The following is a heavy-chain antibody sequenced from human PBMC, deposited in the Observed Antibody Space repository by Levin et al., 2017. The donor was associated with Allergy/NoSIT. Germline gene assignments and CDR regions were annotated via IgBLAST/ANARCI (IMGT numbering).Heavy chain of an antibody. D-gene: IGHD3-3*01. CDR1: GGTFSSDG. Sequence: PSASVKVSCKGFGGTFSSDGISWVRQAPGQGLEWMGVIIPIFDTTNYAQKFQGRVTITADESTRTAYMEMSSLTSEDTAIYYCAREERGRNGYHGMDVWGQGTTVTVSS. V-gene: IGHV1-69*13. J-gene: IGHJ6*02. CDR3: AREERGRNGYHGMDV. CDR2: IIPIFDTT.